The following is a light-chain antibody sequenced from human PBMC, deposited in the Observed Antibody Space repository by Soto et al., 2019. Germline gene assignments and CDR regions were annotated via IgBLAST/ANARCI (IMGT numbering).Light chain of an antibody. CDR1: QSVSSN. Sequence: EILMTQSPATLSVFPGERVTLSCRASQSVSSNLAWYQQKPGQPPRLLIYGSSTRATGIPARFSGSGSGTEFTLTISSLQSEDFADYYCQQYNNWPRTFGQGTKVEMK. V-gene: IGKV3-15*01. CDR2: GSS. CDR3: QQYNNWPRT. J-gene: IGKJ1*01.